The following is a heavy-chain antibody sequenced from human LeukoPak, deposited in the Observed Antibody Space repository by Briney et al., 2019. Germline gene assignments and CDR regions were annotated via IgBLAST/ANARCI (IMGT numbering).Heavy chain of an antibody. Sequence: PGGSLRLSCVGSGFIFKNYAMTWVRQAPGKGLEWVSALTNGGGGTYYGDSVKGRFTLSSDNSGSMVYLQMNSLRAEDTAVYYCAKVRSGSANWALRIFDNWGQGTLVTVSS. CDR3: AKVRSGSANWALRIFDN. CDR2: LTNGGGGT. V-gene: IGHV3-23*01. CDR1: GFIFKNYA. J-gene: IGHJ4*02. D-gene: IGHD1-1*01.